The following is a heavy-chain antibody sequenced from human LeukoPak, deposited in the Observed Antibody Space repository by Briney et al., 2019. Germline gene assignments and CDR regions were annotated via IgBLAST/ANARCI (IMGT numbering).Heavy chain of an antibody. D-gene: IGHD6-19*01. J-gene: IGHJ4*02. CDR3: ARGGTPGFSTGRIDY. Sequence: GGSLRLSCAASGFNVSSNYMSWVRQAPGKGLEWVSVLYGAASTYYADSVKGRFTISRHDSQNTLFLQMNSLRAEDTAVYYCARGGTPGFSTGRIDYWGQGTLVTVSS. CDR2: LYGAAST. V-gene: IGHV3-53*04. CDR1: GFNVSSNY.